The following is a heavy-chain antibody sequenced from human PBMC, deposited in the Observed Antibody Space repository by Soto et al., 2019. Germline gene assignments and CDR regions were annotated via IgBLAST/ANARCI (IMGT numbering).Heavy chain of an antibody. J-gene: IGHJ4*02. V-gene: IGHV1-69*06. D-gene: IGHD6-13*01. Sequence: QVQLVQSGTEVKKPGSSVKVSCNASGGAFSSSTINWVRQAPGQGLEWMGGIIPIFGTANYAQKFQGRVTITADTSTNTAFMELNSLRSNDTAVYYCSRDAIAAAGTNDWGQGTLVTVSS. CDR3: SRDAIAAAGTND. CDR1: GGAFSSST. CDR2: IIPIFGTA.